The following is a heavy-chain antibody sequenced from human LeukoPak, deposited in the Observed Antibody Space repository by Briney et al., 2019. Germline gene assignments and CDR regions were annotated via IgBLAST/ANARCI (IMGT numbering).Heavy chain of an antibody. CDR2: IYSGGST. D-gene: IGHD3-16*01. V-gene: IGHV3-53*01. Sequence: GGSLRLSCAASGFTVSNNYMTWVRQAPGKGLEWVSIIYSGGSTYYADSVKGRFTISRDNSKNTLYLHMNSLRADDTAVYYCAKRGYVSPEEYFQHWGQGTLVTVSS. CDR1: GFTVSNNY. CDR3: AKRGYVSPEEYFQH. J-gene: IGHJ1*01.